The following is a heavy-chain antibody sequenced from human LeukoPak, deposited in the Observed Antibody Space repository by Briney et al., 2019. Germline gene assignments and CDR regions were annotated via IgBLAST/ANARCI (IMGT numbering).Heavy chain of an antibody. D-gene: IGHD3-16*02. Sequence: GGSLRLSCAASGFTFNSHAMSWVRQAPGKGLEWVSAISGGGGSTYHADFVKGRFTISRDNSKNTLSLQMTSLRVEDTAVYYCARDQGYDYVWGSNRYVYWGQGTLVTVSS. CDR1: GFTFNSHA. J-gene: IGHJ4*02. CDR2: ISGGGGST. V-gene: IGHV3-23*01. CDR3: ARDQGYDYVWGSNRYVY.